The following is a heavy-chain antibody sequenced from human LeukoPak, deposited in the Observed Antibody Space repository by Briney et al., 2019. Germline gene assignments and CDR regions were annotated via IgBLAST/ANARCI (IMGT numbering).Heavy chain of an antibody. CDR3: ARAYSVSTATMDFDY. CDR2: ISAYNGNT. V-gene: IGHV1-18*01. CDR1: GYTLTSYG. Sequence: GASVKVSCKASGYTLTSYGISWVRQAPGQGLEWMGWISAYNGNTNYAQKLQGRVTMTTDTSTSTAYMELRSLRSDDTAVYYCARAYSVSTATMDFDYWGQGTLVTVSS. D-gene: IGHD2-2*01. J-gene: IGHJ4*02.